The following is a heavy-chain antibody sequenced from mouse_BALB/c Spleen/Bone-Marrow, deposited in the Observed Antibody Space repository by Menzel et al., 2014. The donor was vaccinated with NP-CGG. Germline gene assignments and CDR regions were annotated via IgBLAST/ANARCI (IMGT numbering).Heavy chain of an antibody. CDR1: GFTFTDYY. Sequence: EVKLVESGGGLVQPGGSLRLSCATSGFTFTDYYMSWVRQPPGKALEWLGFIRNKANGYTTEYSASVKGRFTISRDNSQSILYLQMNTLRAEDSATYYYARDDYYAMDYWGQGTLVTVSS. CDR3: ARDDYYAMDY. CDR2: IRNKANGYTT. V-gene: IGHV7-3*02. J-gene: IGHJ4*01.